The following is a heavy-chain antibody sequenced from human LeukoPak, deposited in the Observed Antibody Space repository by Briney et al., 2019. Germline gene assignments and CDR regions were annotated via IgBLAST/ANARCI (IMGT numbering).Heavy chain of an antibody. CDR1: GGSISSYY. CDR3: ARAGGYGGSLAY. V-gene: IGHV4-59*01. D-gene: IGHD5-18*01. J-gene: IGHJ4*02. Sequence: KPSETLPLTCTGSGGSISSYYWGWIRQPPGEGLEWIGYLYYSGSTNYNPSLKSRVTISVDTSKNQFSLKLSSVTAADTAVYYCARAGGYGGSLAYWGQGALVTVSS. CDR2: LYYSGST.